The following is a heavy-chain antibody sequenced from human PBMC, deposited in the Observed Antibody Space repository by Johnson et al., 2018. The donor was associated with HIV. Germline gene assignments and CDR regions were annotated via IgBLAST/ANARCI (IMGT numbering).Heavy chain of an antibody. CDR2: ISYDGSNK. Sequence: QVQLVESGGGVVQPGRSLRLSCAASGFTFSSYGMHWVRQAPGKGLEWVAVISYDGSNKYYADSVKGRFTISRDNAKNTLYLEMTGLRADDTAIYYCVRDDYSFHIWGRGTLVTVSS. CDR1: GFTFSSYG. V-gene: IGHV3-30*03. J-gene: IGHJ3*02. D-gene: IGHD4/OR15-4a*01. CDR3: VRDDYSFHI.